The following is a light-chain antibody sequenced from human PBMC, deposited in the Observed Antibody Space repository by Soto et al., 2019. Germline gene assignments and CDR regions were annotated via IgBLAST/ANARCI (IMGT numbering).Light chain of an antibody. CDR3: QQYGNSPRT. J-gene: IGKJ2*01. CDR1: QSVSNSY. CDR2: GAS. Sequence: EIVLTQSPGTVSLSPGERASLSCRASQSVSNSYLAWYQQKPGQAPRLLIYGASSRATGIPDRFSGSGSGTDFTLTISRLEPEDLAVYYCQQYGNSPRTFGQGTKLVIK. V-gene: IGKV3-20*01.